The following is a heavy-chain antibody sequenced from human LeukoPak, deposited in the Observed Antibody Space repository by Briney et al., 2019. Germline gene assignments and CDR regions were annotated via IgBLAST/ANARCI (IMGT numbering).Heavy chain of an antibody. Sequence: GGSLRLSCAASGFTFSSYWMSWVRQVPGKGLEWVANIKQDGREKYYVDSVKGRFTISRDNAKNSLYLEMNSLRAEDTVVYYCARDRRYEYYFDYWGRGTLVTVSS. CDR2: IKQDGREK. V-gene: IGHV3-7*01. CDR1: GFTFSSYW. CDR3: ARDRRYEYYFDY. J-gene: IGHJ4*02. D-gene: IGHD2-2*01.